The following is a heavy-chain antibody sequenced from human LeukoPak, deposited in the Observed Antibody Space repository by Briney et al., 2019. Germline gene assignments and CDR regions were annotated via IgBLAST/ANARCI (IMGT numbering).Heavy chain of an antibody. D-gene: IGHD6-13*01. CDR3: ARVRIGQQLDKYYYYAMDV. CDR2: INPNSGDT. CDR1: GYTFTGYY. V-gene: IGHV1-2*02. J-gene: IGHJ6*02. Sequence: GASVKVSCKASGYTFTGYYMHWVRQAPGQGLEWMGWINPNSGDTYYAQKSQGRVTMTTDTSISTAYMEVSRLRSDDTAVYYCARVRIGQQLDKYYYYAMDVWGQGTTVTVSS.